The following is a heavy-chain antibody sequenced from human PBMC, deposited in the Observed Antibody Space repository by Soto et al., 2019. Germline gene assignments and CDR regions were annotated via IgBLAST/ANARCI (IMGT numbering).Heavy chain of an antibody. J-gene: IGHJ5*02. CDR2: IFANGHT. D-gene: IGHD6-13*01. V-gene: IGHV4-4*07. CDR3: VARLAASGLNWLDP. Sequence: SETLSLTCIVSGGSISEKYWNWVRQPPGKGLEWIGLIFANGHTDYNPSLKSRVTMSVDASKNQFSLRLTSMTAADTAVYYCVARLAASGLNWLDPWGRGTLVTVSS. CDR1: GGSISEKY.